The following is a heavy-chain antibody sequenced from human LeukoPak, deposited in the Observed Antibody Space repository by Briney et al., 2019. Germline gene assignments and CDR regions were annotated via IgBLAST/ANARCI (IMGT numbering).Heavy chain of an antibody. V-gene: IGHV3-20*04. CDR1: GFTFDDYG. CDR2: INWNGGKT. Sequence: GGSLRLSCAASGFTFDDYGMSWVRQAPGKGLEWVSGINWNGGKTGYADSVKGRFTISRDNAKNSLILHMDSLRVEDTALYYCARDRVVVATSTPPYWYFDLWGRGTLVTVSS. CDR3: ARDRVVVATSTPPYWYFDL. D-gene: IGHD2-15*01. J-gene: IGHJ2*01.